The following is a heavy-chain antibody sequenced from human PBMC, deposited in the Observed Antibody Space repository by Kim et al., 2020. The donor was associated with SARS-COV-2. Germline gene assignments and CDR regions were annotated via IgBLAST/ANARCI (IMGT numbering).Heavy chain of an antibody. Sequence: TYYANSVKGRFTISRDNSKNTLYLQMGSLRAEDMAVYYCARAYDHDAFDIWGQGTMVTVSS. D-gene: IGHD3-3*01. J-gene: IGHJ3*02. CDR2: T. CDR3: ARAYDHDAFDI. V-gene: IGHV3-64*01.